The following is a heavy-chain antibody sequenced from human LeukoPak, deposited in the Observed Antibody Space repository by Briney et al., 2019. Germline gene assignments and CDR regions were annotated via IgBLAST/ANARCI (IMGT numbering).Heavy chain of an antibody. D-gene: IGHD3-22*01. CDR3: ARHGPKNYDSSGYSSDYFDY. J-gene: IGHJ4*02. CDR2: INHSGST. V-gene: IGHV4-34*01. Sequence: SETLSLTCAVYGGSFSGYYRSWIRQPPGKGLEWIGEINHSGSTSYNPSLKSRVTISVDTSKNQFSLKLSSVTAADTAVYYCARHGPKNYDSSGYSSDYFDYWGQGTLVTVSS. CDR1: GGSFSGYY.